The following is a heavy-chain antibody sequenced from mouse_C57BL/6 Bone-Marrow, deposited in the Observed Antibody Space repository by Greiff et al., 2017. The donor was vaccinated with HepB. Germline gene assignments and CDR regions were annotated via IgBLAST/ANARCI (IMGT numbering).Heavy chain of an antibody. CDR2: IRNKANGYTT. D-gene: IGHD4-1*01. CDR1: GFTFTDYY. V-gene: IGHV7-3*01. J-gene: IGHJ2*01. Sequence: EVKLVESGGGLVQPGGSLSLSCAASGFTFTDYYMSWVRQPPGKALEWLGFIRNKANGYTTEYSASVKGRFTISRDNFQSILYLQMNALRAEDSATYYCARYILTGTVDYWGQGTTLTVSS. CDR3: ARYILTGTVDY.